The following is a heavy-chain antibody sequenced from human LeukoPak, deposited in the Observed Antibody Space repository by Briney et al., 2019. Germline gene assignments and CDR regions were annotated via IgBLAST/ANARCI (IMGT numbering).Heavy chain of an antibody. V-gene: IGHV3-23*01. CDR1: GFTFSSYA. CDR2: ISGSGGST. D-gene: IGHD2-15*01. CDR3: AKQLGYCSDGSCYFPY. Sequence: GGSLRLSCAASGFTFSSYAMSWVRQAPGKGLEWVSAISGSGGSTYYADSVKGRFTISRDNSKNTLCLQMNSLRAEDTAVYYCAKQLGYCSDGSCYFPYWGQGTLVTVSS. J-gene: IGHJ4*02.